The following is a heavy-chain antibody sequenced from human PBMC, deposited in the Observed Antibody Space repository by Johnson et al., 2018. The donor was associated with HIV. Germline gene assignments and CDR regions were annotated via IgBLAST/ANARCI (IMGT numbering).Heavy chain of an antibody. V-gene: IGHV3-20*04. D-gene: IGHD6-19*01. CDR2: INWNGGST. Sequence: VQLVESGGGVVRPGGSLRLSCAATGFTFDEYGMSWVRQAPGKVLEWVSGINWNGGSTYYADSVKGRFTISRDNSKNTLYLQMNSLRAEDTAIYYCAKDMAYSSGWSDAFDIWGQGTIVSVSS. CDR1: GFTFDEYG. CDR3: AKDMAYSSGWSDAFDI. J-gene: IGHJ3*02.